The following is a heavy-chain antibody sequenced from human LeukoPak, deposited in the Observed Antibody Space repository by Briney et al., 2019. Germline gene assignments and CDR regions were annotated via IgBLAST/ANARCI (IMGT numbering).Heavy chain of an antibody. CDR3: ARDFLAAAGSYFDY. Sequence: GGSLRLSCAASGFTFSSYAMHWVRQAPGKGLEWVAVISYDGSNKYYADSVKGRFTISRDNSKNTLYLQMNSLRAEDTAVYYCARDFLAAAGSYFDYWGQGTLVTVSS. J-gene: IGHJ4*02. V-gene: IGHV3-30-3*01. CDR1: GFTFSSYA. CDR2: ISYDGSNK. D-gene: IGHD6-13*01.